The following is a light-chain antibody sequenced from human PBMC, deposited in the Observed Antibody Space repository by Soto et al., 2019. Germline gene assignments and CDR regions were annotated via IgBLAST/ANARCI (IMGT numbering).Light chain of an antibody. V-gene: IGKV3-15*01. CDR2: DAS. CDR3: QKFNKWPWT. Sequence: EIVMTQSPVTLSVSPGERATLSCRASESVGSNLSCYQQKPGQPPRLLIYDASMRETGVPPRFSGSGSGTEFTLTISNLQSEDFAIYFCQKFNKWPWTFGQGTKVDIK. CDR1: ESVGSN. J-gene: IGKJ1*01.